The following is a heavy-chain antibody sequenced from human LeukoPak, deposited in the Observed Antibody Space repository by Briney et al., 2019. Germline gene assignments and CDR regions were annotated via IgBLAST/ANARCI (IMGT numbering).Heavy chain of an antibody. D-gene: IGHD3-22*01. CDR1: GFSFSSYT. Sequence: PGGTLRLSCAASGFSFSSYTMNWVLQFPGKGLQWCSYITCSSNTIYYTESVKGRFIISRDNAKNSLSLQLNSVTAADTAVYYCVRRAVITDYWGQGNLVTVSS. J-gene: IGHJ4*02. CDR2: ITCSSNTI. V-gene: IGHV3-48*01. CDR3: VRRAVITDY.